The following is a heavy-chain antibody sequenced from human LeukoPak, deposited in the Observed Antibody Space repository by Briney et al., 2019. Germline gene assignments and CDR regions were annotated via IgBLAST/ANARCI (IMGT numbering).Heavy chain of an antibody. CDR3: TRIIVEVPGVSDYCDY. V-gene: IGHV3-7*05. CDR1: GFIFSSHW. J-gene: IGHJ4*02. Sequence: GGSLRLSCVASGFIFSSHWMCWVRQAPGKGLEWVANIKQDGSETFYVDSVKGRFTISRDNAKKSLYLQMNSLRAEDTAVYYCTRIIVEVPGVSDYCDYWGQGTLVTVSS. D-gene: IGHD2-2*01. CDR2: IKQDGSET.